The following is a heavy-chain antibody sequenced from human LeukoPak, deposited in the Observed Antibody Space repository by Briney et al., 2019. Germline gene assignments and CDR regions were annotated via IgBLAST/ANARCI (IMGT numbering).Heavy chain of an antibody. V-gene: IGHV1-18*01. D-gene: IGHD3-3*01. J-gene: IGHJ6*03. CDR1: GYTFTSYG. CDR2: ISAYNGNT. CDR3: ARAPQGGAIFGAVINPYYYYYMDV. Sequence: ASVKVSCKASGYTFTSYGISWVRQAPGQGLEWMGWISAYNGNTNYAQKLQGRVTMTTDTSTSTAYMELRSLRSDDTAVYYCARAPQGGAIFGAVINPYYYYYMDVWGKGTTVTVSS.